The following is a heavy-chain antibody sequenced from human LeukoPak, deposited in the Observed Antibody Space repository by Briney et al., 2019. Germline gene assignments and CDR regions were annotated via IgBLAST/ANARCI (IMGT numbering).Heavy chain of an antibody. J-gene: IGHJ6*03. CDR2: IIPIFGTA. CDR3: ATKLGYCSSTSCYRAGGGYYYYYMDV. D-gene: IGHD2-2*01. CDR1: GGTFSSYA. V-gene: IGHV1-69*05. Sequence: GSSVKVSCKASGGTFSSYAISWVRQAPGQGLEWMGGIIPIFGTANYAQKFQGRVTITTDESTSTAYMELSSLRSEDTAVYYCATKLGYCSSTSCYRAGGGYYYYYMDVWGKGTTVTVSS.